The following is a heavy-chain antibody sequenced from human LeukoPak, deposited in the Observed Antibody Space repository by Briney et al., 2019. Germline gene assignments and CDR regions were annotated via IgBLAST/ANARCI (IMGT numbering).Heavy chain of an antibody. CDR2: INEDGSII. CDR3: VRDLILVWTPGDDFDY. CDR1: GFTFSSYW. D-gene: IGHD2-8*01. V-gene: IGHV3-74*01. J-gene: IGHJ4*02. Sequence: GGSLRLSCAASGFTFSSYWMHWVRHAPGKGLEGVSRINEDGSIITYADSVKGRFTISRDNAKNTLYLQMNSLRAEDTAVYYCVRDLILVWTPGDDFDYWGQGTLVTVSS.